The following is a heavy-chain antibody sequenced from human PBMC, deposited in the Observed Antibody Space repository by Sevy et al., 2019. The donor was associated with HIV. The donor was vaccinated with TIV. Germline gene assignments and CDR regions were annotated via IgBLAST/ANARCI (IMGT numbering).Heavy chain of an antibody. CDR1: GFTFSSFA. V-gene: IGHV3-23*01. CDR2: LNGSGGRT. CDR3: AKDTDSGSYLNDAFDI. Sequence: GGSLRLSCAASGFTFSSFAMSWVRQTPGKGLEWVSALNGSGGRTYYPDSVKGRFTISRDNSKNTLYLQMNSLRAEDTAVYYCAKDTDSGSYLNDAFDIWGQGIMVTVSS. D-gene: IGHD1-26*01. J-gene: IGHJ3*02.